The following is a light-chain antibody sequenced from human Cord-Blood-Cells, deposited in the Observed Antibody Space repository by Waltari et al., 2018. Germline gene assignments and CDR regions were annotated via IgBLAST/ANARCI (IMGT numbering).Light chain of an antibody. J-gene: IGKJ5*01. CDR2: DAS. Sequence: EIVLTQSPATLSLSPGERATLSCRTSQSVSSYLAWYQQKPGQAPRLLIYDASNRATGIPARFSGSGSGTDFTPPIRSLEPEDFAVYYCQQRSNWPITVGQGTRLEIK. CDR1: QSVSSY. V-gene: IGKV3-11*01. CDR3: QQRSNWPIT.